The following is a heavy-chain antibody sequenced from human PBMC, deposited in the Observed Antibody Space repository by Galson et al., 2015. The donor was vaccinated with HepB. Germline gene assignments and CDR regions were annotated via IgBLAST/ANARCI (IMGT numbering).Heavy chain of an antibody. V-gene: IGHV6-1*01. CDR2: TLYRSKWSI. CDR3: ARVGPGRDGYNYGALDI. D-gene: IGHD5-24*01. Sequence: ISGDSVSSNRAAWNWIRQSPSRGLEWLGRTLYRSKWSIDYAASVRNRIIINPDTSNNQVSLQLNSVTPEDTAVYYCARVGPGRDGYNYGALDIWAQGTMVTVSS. J-gene: IGHJ3*02. CDR1: GDSVSSNRAA.